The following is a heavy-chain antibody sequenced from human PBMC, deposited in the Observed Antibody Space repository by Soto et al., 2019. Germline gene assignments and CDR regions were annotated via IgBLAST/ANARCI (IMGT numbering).Heavy chain of an antibody. Sequence: SETLSLTCAVYGGSFSGYYWSWIRQPPGKGLEWIGEINHSGSTNYNPSLKSRVTISVDTSKNQFSLKLSSVTAADTAVYYCARACGWTHYYYYGMDVSGQAPPVTVSS. D-gene: IGHD6-19*01. CDR2: INHSGST. V-gene: IGHV4-34*01. CDR3: ARACGWTHYYYYGMDV. CDR1: GGSFSGYY. J-gene: IGHJ6*02.